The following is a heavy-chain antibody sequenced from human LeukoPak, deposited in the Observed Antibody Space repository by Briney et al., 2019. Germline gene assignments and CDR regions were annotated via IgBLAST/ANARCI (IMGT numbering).Heavy chain of an antibody. CDR3: AGLVGSYSSGLYYYSFDY. CDR1: GFTFSSYSM. V-gene: IGHV4-4*02. Sequence: GSLRLSCAASGFTFSSYSMNWVRQAPGKGLEWIGEMYLSGTTHSNPSVKSRVTISIDKSKNQFFLNLSSVTAADTAVYYCAGLVGSYSSGLYYYSFDYWGQGTLVTVSS. CDR2: MYLSGTT. J-gene: IGHJ4*02. D-gene: IGHD3-22*01.